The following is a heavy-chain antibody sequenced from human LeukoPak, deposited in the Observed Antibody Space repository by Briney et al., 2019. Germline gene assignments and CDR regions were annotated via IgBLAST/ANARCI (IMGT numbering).Heavy chain of an antibody. Sequence: PGGSLRLSCAASGFTFNNYWMSWVRQAPGKGLEWVANINQDGSEKYYVDSVKGRFTISRDNTKNSLYLQMNSLRAEDTAVYYCARDVTPFIWGQGTPVTVSS. CDR3: ARDVTPFI. CDR2: INQDGSEK. V-gene: IGHV3-7*03. D-gene: IGHD2-15*01. J-gene: IGHJ4*02. CDR1: GFTFNNYW.